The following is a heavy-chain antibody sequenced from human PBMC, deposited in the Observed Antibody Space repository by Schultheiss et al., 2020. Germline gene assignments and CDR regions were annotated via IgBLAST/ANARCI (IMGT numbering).Heavy chain of an antibody. CDR3: ARGIGSSWYYYGMDV. D-gene: IGHD6-13*01. Sequence: SETLSLTCTVSGGSVDSGSYYWSWIRQAPGKGLEWIGYIYYSGSTNYNPSLKSRVTISVDTSKNQFSLKLSSVTAADTAVYYCARGIGSSWYYYGMDVWGQGTTVTGSS. J-gene: IGHJ6*02. V-gene: IGHV4-61*01. CDR2: IYYSGST. CDR1: GGSVDSGSYY.